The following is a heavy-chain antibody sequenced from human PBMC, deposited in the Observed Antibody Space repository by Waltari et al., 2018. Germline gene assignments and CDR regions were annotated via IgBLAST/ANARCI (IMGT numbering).Heavy chain of an antibody. CDR1: GESFLGYF. CDR3: ARYGEGPPNYFFDY. J-gene: IGHJ4*01. V-gene: IGHV4-34*01. D-gene: IGHD2-21*01. Sequence: QVQLHQLGAGQLKPSETLSLTCAASGESFLGYFRRWIRQAPGKGRGGLGAIRHRGSTNSTRALASRVSLSVDTTKKQFSLRLTSVAAADAAVYYCARYGEGPPNYFFDYWGRGTLVTVSS. CDR2: IRHRGST.